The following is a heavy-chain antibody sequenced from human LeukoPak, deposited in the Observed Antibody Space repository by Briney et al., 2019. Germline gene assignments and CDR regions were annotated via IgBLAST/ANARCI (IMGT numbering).Heavy chain of an antibody. CDR2: IYISGST. CDR1: GGSISSYY. Sequence: PSETLSLTCTVSGGSISSYYWSWIRQPAGKGLEWIGRIYISGSTNYNPSLKSRVTMSVDTSKNQFSLKLSSVTAADTAVYYCARDSPWATRKYYYMDVWGKGTTVTVSS. J-gene: IGHJ6*03. V-gene: IGHV4-4*07. CDR3: ARDSPWATRKYYYMDV. D-gene: IGHD1/OR15-1a*01.